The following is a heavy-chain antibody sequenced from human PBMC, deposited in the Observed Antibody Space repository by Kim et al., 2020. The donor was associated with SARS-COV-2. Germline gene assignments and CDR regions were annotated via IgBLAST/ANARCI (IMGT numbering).Heavy chain of an antibody. J-gene: IGHJ4*02. Sequence: NYAQKFQGRVTITADESTSTAYMELSSLRSEDTAVYYCARDGQGHYFDYWGQGTLVTVSS. V-gene: IGHV1-69*01. CDR3: ARDGQGHYFDY.